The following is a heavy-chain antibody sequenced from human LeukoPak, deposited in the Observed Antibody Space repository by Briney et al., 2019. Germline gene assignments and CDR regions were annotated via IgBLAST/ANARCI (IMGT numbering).Heavy chain of an antibody. CDR2: MNPNSGNT. CDR1: GYTFTSYD. J-gene: IGHJ6*02. V-gene: IGHV1-8*01. D-gene: IGHD6-13*01. CDR3: AREGVSWYSYGMDV. Sequence: ASVKVSCKASGYTFTSYDINWVRQAPGQGLEWMGWMNPNSGNTGYAQKFQGRVTMTRNTSISTAYMELSSLRSEDTAVYYCAREGVSWYSYGMDVWGQGTTVTVSS.